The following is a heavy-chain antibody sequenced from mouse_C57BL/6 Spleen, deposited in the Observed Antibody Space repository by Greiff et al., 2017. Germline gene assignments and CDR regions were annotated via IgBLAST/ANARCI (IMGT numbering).Heavy chain of an antibody. J-gene: IGHJ1*03. CDR3: ASRDYYGSSYGYYDV. V-gene: IGHV1-69*01. CDR2: IDPSDSYA. CDR1: GYTFTSYW. Sequence: QVQLQQPGAELVMPGASVKLSCKASGYTFTSYWMHWVQQRPGQGLEWIGEIDPSDSYANYNQKFKGKSTLTVDKSSSTAYMQHSSLTSEDSAVSYCASRDYYGSSYGYYDVWGTGTTVTVAT. D-gene: IGHD1-1*01.